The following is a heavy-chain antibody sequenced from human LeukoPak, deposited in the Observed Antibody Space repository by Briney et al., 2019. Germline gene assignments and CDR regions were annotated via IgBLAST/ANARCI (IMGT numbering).Heavy chain of an antibody. J-gene: IGHJ6*02. D-gene: IGHD4-17*01. V-gene: IGHV1-2*02. CDR3: AREKGNYGDYYYGMDV. CDR2: INPNSGGT. Sequence: ASVKVSCKASGYTFTGYYMHWVRQAPGQGLEWMGWINPNSGGTNYALKFQGRVTMTRDTSISTAYMELSRLRSDDTAVYYCAREKGNYGDYYYGMDVWGQGTTVTVSS. CDR1: GYTFTGYY.